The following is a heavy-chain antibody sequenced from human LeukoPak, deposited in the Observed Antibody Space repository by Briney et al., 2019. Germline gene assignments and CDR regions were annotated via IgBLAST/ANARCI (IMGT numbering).Heavy chain of an antibody. Sequence: GGSLRLSCAASGFTFSTYALDWVRQAPGRELEHVSGISSNGHNTYYANSVKDRFTISRDNSKNTLYLQMGSLRVEDMAVYYCARRPVSSLYYFDYWGRGALVTVSS. V-gene: IGHV3-64*01. J-gene: IGHJ4*02. CDR3: ARRPVSSLYYFDY. CDR1: GFTFSTYA. CDR2: ISSNGHNT. D-gene: IGHD2/OR15-2a*01.